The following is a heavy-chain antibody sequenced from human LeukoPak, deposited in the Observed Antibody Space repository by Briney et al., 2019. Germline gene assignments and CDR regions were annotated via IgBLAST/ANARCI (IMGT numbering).Heavy chain of an antibody. D-gene: IGHD4/OR15-4a*01. Sequence: SETLSLTCTVSGGSISSSSYYWGWIRQPPGKGLEWIGSIYYSGSTYYNPSLKSRVTISVDTSKNQFSLKLSSVTAADTAVYYCARLSLLRLTTDYWGQGTLVTVSS. J-gene: IGHJ4*02. CDR2: IYYSGST. V-gene: IGHV4-39*01. CDR1: GGSISSSSYY. CDR3: ARLSLLRLTTDY.